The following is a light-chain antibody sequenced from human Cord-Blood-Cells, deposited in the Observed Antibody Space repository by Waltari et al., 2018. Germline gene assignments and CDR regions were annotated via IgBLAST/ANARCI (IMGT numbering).Light chain of an antibody. Sequence: QSALTQPRSVSGSPGQSVTISCTGTSRDVGGYYYVSWYQQHPGKAPKLMLYDVSQRPSGVPDRFSGSKSGNTASLTISGLQAEDEADYYCCSYAGSWVFGGGTKLTVL. V-gene: IGLV2-11*01. CDR2: DVS. CDR3: CSYAGSWV. CDR1: SRDVGGYYY. J-gene: IGLJ3*02.